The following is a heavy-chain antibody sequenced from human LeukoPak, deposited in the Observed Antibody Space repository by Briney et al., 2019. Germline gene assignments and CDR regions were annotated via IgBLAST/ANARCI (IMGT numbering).Heavy chain of an antibody. V-gene: IGHV3-23*01. CDR3: AKRGDFWSGYLDY. J-gene: IGHJ4*02. CDR2: ISGSGGST. D-gene: IGHD3-3*01. Sequence: GGSLRLSCAASGFTFSSYAMSWVRQAPGKGLEWVSVISGSGGSTYYADSVKGRFTISRDNSKNTLYLQMNSLRAEDTAVYYCAKRGDFWSGYLDYWGQGTLVTVSS. CDR1: GFTFSSYA.